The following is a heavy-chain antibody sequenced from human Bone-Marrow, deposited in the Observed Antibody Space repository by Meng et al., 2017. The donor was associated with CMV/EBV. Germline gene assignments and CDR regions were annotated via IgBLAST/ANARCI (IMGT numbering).Heavy chain of an antibody. V-gene: IGHV3-23*01. CDR2: ISGSGGST. CDR3: AKGVPLRFLEWLLSNAFAI. J-gene: IGHJ3*02. Sequence: GESLKISCAASGFTFSSYAMSWVRQAPGKGLEWVSAISGSGGSTYYADSVKGRFTISRDNSKNTLYLQMNSLRAEDTAVYYCAKGVPLRFLEWLLSNAFAIWGPGKMVTVSS. CDR1: GFTFSSYA. D-gene: IGHD3-3*01.